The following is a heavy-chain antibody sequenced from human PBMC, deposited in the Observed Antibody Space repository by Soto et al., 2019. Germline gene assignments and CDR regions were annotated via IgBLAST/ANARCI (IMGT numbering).Heavy chain of an antibody. J-gene: IGHJ6*02. V-gene: IGHV3-53*02. CDR1: GFTVSSNY. Sequence: EVQLVETGGGLIQPGGSLRLSCAASGFTVSSNYMSWVRQAPGKGLEWVSVIYSGGSTYYADSVKGRFTISRDNSKNTLYLQMNSLRAEDTAVYYCARDRVVNYGDYVNYYYGMDVWGQGTTVTVSS. CDR2: IYSGGST. CDR3: ARDRVVNYGDYVNYYYGMDV. D-gene: IGHD4-17*01.